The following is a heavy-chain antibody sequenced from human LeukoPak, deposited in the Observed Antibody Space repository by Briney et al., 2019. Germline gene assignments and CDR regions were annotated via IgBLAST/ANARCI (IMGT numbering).Heavy chain of an antibody. CDR1: GYSLSRGYY. Sequence: PSETLSLTCSVSGYSLSRGYYWAWIRQPPGRGLEWIGTVYHIGNTYYNPSLESRAPMSVDTSTNEFSLTLKSVTAADTAVYYCARAGWIITSAIDYWGQGALVTVSS. V-gene: IGHV4-38-2*02. J-gene: IGHJ4*02. CDR3: ARAGWIITSAIDY. CDR2: VYHIGNT. D-gene: IGHD3-22*01.